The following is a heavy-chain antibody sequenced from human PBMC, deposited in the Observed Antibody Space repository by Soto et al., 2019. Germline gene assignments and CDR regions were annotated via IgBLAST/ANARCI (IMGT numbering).Heavy chain of an antibody. CDR1: GFTVTSNG. CDR2: ISTNGQGI. Sequence: PGGSLRLSCGVSGFTVTSNGVSWVRQAAGKGLEWVSAISTNGQGIWYADSVKGRFTNSRDNSRNTVFLQMDSLRAEDTAVYYYAKDRQYPRDYFHYWGQGTLVTVSS. D-gene: IGHD4-4*01. CDR3: AKDRQYPRDYFHY. J-gene: IGHJ4*02. V-gene: IGHV3-23*01.